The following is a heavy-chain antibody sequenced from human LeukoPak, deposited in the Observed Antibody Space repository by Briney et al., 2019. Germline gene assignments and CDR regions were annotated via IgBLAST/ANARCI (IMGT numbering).Heavy chain of an antibody. CDR3: ARGGNTVTTSDLDY. D-gene: IGHD4-17*01. Sequence: SETLSLTCAVYGGSFSGYYWSWIRQPPGKGLEWIGEINHSGSTNYNPSLKSRVTISVDTSKNQFSLKLSSVTAADTAVYYCARGGNTVTTSDLDYWGQGTLVTVSS. V-gene: IGHV4-34*01. CDR1: GGSFSGYY. CDR2: INHSGST. J-gene: IGHJ4*02.